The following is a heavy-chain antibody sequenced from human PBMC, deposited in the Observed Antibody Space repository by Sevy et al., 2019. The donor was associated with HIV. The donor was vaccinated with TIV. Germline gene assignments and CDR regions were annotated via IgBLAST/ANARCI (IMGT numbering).Heavy chain of an antibody. Sequence: SETLSLTCAVSGVSISSGAYSWNWIRQPPGKGLEWIGYIYHTGNTYYNPSLKSRITISLDRSKNQFSLRLSSVTAADMAVYFCARDGGTMTTPGSFDIWGQGTIVTVSS. CDR3: ARDGGTMTTPGSFDI. CDR2: IYHTGNT. CDR1: GVSISSGAYS. V-gene: IGHV4-30-2*01. J-gene: IGHJ3*02. D-gene: IGHD4-17*01.